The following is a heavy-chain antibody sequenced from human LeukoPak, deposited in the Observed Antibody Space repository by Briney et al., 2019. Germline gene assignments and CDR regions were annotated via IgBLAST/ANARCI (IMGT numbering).Heavy chain of an antibody. CDR1: GFTFSNAW. Sequence: GGSLRLSCAASGFTFSNAWMSWVRQAPGKGLEWDGRIKSKTDGGTTDYAAPVKGRFTISRDDSKNTLYLQMNSLKTEDTAVYYCTTVPQGPDYWGQGTLVTVSS. J-gene: IGHJ4*02. CDR2: IKSKTDGGTT. CDR3: TTVPQGPDY. V-gene: IGHV3-15*01.